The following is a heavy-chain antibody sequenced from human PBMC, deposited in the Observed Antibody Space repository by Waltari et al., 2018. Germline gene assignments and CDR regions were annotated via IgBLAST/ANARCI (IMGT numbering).Heavy chain of an antibody. D-gene: IGHD2-2*01. Sequence: QVQLQESGPGLVKPSETLSLTCTVSGGSISSYYWSWIRQPPGKGLEWIGYIYYSGSTNYNPSLKSRVTISVDTSKNQFSLKLSSVTAADTAVYYCAREGCSSTSCSEQNWFDPWGQGTLVTVSS. CDR3: AREGCSSTSCSEQNWFDP. CDR2: IYYSGST. V-gene: IGHV4-59*01. CDR1: GGSISSYY. J-gene: IGHJ5*02.